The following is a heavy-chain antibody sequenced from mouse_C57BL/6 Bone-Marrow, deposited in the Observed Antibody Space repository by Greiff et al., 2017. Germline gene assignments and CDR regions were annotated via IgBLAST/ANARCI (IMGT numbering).Heavy chain of an antibody. CDR2: IRNKANGYKT. Sequence: EVQLKESGGGLVQPGGSLSLSCAASGFTFTDYYMSWVRQPPGKALEWLGFIRNKANGYKTEYNASVKGRFTISRDNSQSILYLQMNALRAEDSATYDCARSYNNDIDYYAMDDWGQGTSGTVSS. CDR1: GFTFTDYY. J-gene: IGHJ4*01. D-gene: IGHD2-12*01. V-gene: IGHV7-3*01. CDR3: ARSYNNDIDYYAMDD.